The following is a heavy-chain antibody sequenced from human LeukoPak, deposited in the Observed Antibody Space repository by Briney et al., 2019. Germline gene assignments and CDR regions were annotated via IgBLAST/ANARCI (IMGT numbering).Heavy chain of an antibody. J-gene: IGHJ4*02. D-gene: IGHD3-22*01. CDR2: ISSDGREI. Sequence: GRSRRLSCAASGFTFSEYTMHWVRQAPSKGLEWVAVISSDGREIYYADSVKGRFTISRDDSMSTMYLQMNSLRAEDTALYYCARGRSDSGAYCYFGSWGQGAPLAASS. CDR3: ARGRSDSGAYCYFGS. CDR1: GFTFSEYT. V-gene: IGHV3-30*03.